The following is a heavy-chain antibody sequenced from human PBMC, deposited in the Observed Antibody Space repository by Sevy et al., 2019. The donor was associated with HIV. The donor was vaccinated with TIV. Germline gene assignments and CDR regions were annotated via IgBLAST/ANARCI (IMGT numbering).Heavy chain of an antibody. CDR3: ARGGNNYYDDNGGCLDY. D-gene: IGHD3-22*01. CDR1: GYTFNGYY. Sequence: ASVKVSCKTSGYTFNGYYIHWVRQAPGQGFEWMGWINPSSGGTNYAQRFQGTVIMTRDTSITTVYMELRRLTSDDTTVYYCARGGNNYYDDNGGCLDYWGQGTLVTVSS. V-gene: IGHV1-2*02. CDR2: INPSSGGT. J-gene: IGHJ4*02.